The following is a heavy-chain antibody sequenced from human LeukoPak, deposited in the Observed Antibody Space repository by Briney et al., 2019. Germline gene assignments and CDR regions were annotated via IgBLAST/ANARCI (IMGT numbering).Heavy chain of an antibody. V-gene: IGHV3-23*01. CDR1: GFTFSSYV. CDR2: ISGSGGST. J-gene: IGHJ1*01. D-gene: IGHD3-22*01. Sequence: GGSLRLSCAASGFTFSSYVMSWVRQAPGKGLEWVSTISGSGGSTYYADSVKGRFTISRDNSKNTLYLQMNSLRAEDTAVYYCANPFYYDSSGTTEYFQQWGQGTLVTVSS. CDR3: ANPFYYDSSGTTEYFQQ.